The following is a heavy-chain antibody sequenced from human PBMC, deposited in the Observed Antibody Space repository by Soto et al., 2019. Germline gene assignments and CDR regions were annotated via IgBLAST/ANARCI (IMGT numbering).Heavy chain of an antibody. D-gene: IGHD3-10*01. V-gene: IGHV4-31*03. J-gene: IGHJ5*02. CDR2: IYYSGST. Sequence: SETLSLTCTVSGGSISSGGYYWSWIRQHPGKGLEWIGYIYYSGSTYYNPSLKSRVTISVDTSKNQFSLKLSSVTAADTAVYYCARDPGTALHNWFDPWGQGTLVTVSS. CDR3: ARDPGTALHNWFDP. CDR1: GGSISSGGYY.